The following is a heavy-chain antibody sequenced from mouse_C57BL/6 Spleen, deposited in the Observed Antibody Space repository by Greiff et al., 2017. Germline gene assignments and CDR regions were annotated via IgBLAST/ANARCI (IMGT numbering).Heavy chain of an antibody. V-gene: IGHV1-64*01. J-gene: IGHJ2*01. Sequence: QVQLQQPGAELVKPGASVKLSCKASGYTFTSYWMHWVKQRPGQGLEWIGMIHPNSGSTNYNEQFKHKATLPVDQSSSTAYMQLSSLTSEDSAVDYCARTPDGYLRGYFDYWGQGTTLTGSS. CDR2: IHPNSGST. CDR3: ARTPDGYLRGYFDY. CDR1: GYTFTSYW. D-gene: IGHD2-3*01.